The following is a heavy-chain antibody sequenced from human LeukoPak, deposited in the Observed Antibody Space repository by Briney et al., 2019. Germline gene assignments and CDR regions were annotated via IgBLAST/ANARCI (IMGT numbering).Heavy chain of an antibody. CDR2: MYYSGST. CDR3: ARHGGESIVAMILHAFDI. J-gene: IGHJ3*02. D-gene: IGHD5-12*01. CDR1: GGSISSYS. V-gene: IGHV4-59*08. Sequence: SETQSLTCTVSGGSISSYSWTWIRQPPGKGLEWIGSMYYSGSTNYNPSLKSRVTMSVDTSKNQFSLRLSSVTAADTAVYYCARHGGESIVAMILHAFDIWGQGTMVTVSS.